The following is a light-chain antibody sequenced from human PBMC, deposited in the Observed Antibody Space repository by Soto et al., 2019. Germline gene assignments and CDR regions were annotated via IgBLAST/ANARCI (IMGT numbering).Light chain of an antibody. CDR2: EVN. J-gene: IGLJ2*01. Sequence: QSALTQPASVSGSPGQSITISCTGTSSDVGAYNLVSWYQQYPGKAPRLIIYEVNKRPSGISNRFSASKSDNTASLTVSGLQAEDEADYYCSSYAGSNNQAVFGGGTKLTVL. CDR1: SSDVGAYNL. CDR3: SSYAGSNNQAV. V-gene: IGLV2-14*02.